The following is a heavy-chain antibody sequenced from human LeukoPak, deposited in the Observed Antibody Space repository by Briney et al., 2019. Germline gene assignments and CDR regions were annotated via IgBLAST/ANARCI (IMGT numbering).Heavy chain of an antibody. CDR1: GYTFTSNY. CDR3: ARGSLHTREEDYYYGMDV. Sequence: ASVKVSCKASGYTFTSNYIHWVRQAPGQGLEWMGMIYPRDGSTSYAQKFQGWVTMTRDTSISTAYMELSRLRSDDTAVYYCARGSLHTREEDYYYGMDVWGQGTTVTVSS. CDR2: IYPRDGST. V-gene: IGHV1-2*04. J-gene: IGHJ6*02. D-gene: IGHD1-26*01.